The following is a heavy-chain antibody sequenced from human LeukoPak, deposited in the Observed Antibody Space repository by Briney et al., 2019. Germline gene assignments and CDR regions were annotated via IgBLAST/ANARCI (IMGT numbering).Heavy chain of an antibody. CDR3: ARGSKKALDP. CDR2: IYYSGST. V-gene: IGHV4-59*01. J-gene: IGHJ5*02. CDR1: GGSISSYY. Sequence: SETPSLTCTVSGGSISSYYWSWIRQPPGKGLEWIGYIYYSGSTNYNPSLKSRVTISVDTSKNQFSLKLSSVTAADTAVYYCARGSKKALDPWGQGTLVTVSS.